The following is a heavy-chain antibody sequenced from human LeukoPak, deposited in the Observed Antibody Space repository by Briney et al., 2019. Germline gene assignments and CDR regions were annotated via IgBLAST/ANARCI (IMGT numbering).Heavy chain of an antibody. J-gene: IGHJ4*02. CDR2: IKQDGSEK. Sequence: PGGSLRLSCAASGFTFSSYWMSWVRQAPGKGLEWVANIKQDGSEKYYVDSVKGRFTISRDNAKNSLYLQMNSLRAEDTAVYYCAREMVLSLGAAMEVSDSFAFDYWGQGTLVTVSS. CDR1: GFTFSSYW. V-gene: IGHV3-7*01. D-gene: IGHD3-16*01. CDR3: AREMVLSLGAAMEVSDSFAFDY.